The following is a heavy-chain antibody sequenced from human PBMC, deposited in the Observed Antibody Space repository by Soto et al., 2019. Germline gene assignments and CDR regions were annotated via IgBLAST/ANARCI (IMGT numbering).Heavy chain of an antibody. Sequence: LGGSLRLSCAASGFTFSSDAMSWVRQAPGKGLEWVAVISYDGSNKYYADSVKGRFTISRDNSKNTLYLQMNSLRSEDTALYYCARGQSGQQLVRGFDYWGQGTLVTVSS. CDR1: GFTFSSDA. D-gene: IGHD6-6*01. CDR2: ISYDGSNK. CDR3: ARGQSGQQLVRGFDY. V-gene: IGHV3-30-3*01. J-gene: IGHJ4*02.